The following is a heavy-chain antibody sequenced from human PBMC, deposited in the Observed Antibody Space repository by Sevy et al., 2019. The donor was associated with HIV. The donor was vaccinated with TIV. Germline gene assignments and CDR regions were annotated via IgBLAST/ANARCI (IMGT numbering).Heavy chain of an antibody. Sequence: ASVKVSCKASGYTFTGYYMHWVRQAPGQGLEWMGWINPNSGGTNYAQKFQGRVTMTRDTSISKAYMKLSRLRSDETAVYYCARVPTMIVVVQGDLNAFDIWGQGTMVTVSS. CDR1: GYTFTGYY. J-gene: IGHJ3*02. V-gene: IGHV1-2*02. D-gene: IGHD3-22*01. CDR2: INPNSGGT. CDR3: ARVPTMIVVVQGDLNAFDI.